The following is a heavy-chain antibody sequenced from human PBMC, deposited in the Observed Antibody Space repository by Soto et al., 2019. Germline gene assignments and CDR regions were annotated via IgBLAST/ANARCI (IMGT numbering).Heavy chain of an antibody. CDR1: GFTFSSYA. D-gene: IGHD1-26*01. CDR2: ISHDGSRT. V-gene: IGHV3-30-3*01. J-gene: IGHJ4*02. Sequence: GGSLRLSCAASGFTFSSYAMDWVRQAPGKGLEWVAVISHDGSRTYYADSVKGRFTISRDNSENTLYLQMNSLRGEDTAEYYCARDGGGGSYSSLDYWGQGTLVTVSS. CDR3: ARDGGGGSYSSLDY.